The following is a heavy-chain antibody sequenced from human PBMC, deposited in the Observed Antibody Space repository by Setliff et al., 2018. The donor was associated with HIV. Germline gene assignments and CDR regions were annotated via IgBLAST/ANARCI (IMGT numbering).Heavy chain of an antibody. V-gene: IGHV1-24*01. Sequence: ASVKVSCKISGLTLNELSIQWVRQAPGKGLEWMGGFDPEAGEIIYAQKFQGRVTMTEDTSTDTAYMDLSSLRSEDTAVYYCATHPPYRSAWYMRSWGQGTLVTVSS. J-gene: IGHJ5*02. D-gene: IGHD6-19*01. CDR2: FDPEAGEI. CDR1: GLTLNELS. CDR3: ATHPPYRSAWYMRS.